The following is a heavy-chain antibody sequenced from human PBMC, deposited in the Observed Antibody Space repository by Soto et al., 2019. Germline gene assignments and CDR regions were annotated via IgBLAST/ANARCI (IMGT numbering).Heavy chain of an antibody. D-gene: IGHD6-13*01. V-gene: IGHV3-48*03. Sequence: GGSLRLSCAASGFTFSSYEMNWVRQAPGKGLEWVSYISSSGSTIYYADSVKGRFTISRDNAKNSLYLQMNSLRAEDTAVYYCARGVIAAGRGGFDYWGQGTLVTVSS. CDR1: GFTFSSYE. CDR2: ISSSGSTI. CDR3: ARGVIAAGRGGFDY. J-gene: IGHJ4*02.